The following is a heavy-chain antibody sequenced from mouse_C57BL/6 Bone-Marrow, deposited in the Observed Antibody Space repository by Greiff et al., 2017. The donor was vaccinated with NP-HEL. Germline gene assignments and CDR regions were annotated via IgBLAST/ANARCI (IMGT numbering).Heavy chain of an antibody. D-gene: IGHD1-3*01. Sequence: QVQLKQSGPGLVQPSQSLSITCTVSGFSLTSYGVHWVRQSPGKGLEWLGVIWSGGSTDYNAAFISRLSISKDNSKSQVFFKMNSLQADDTAIYYCASSGLAYWGQGTLVTVSA. J-gene: IGHJ3*01. CDR2: IWSGGST. CDR3: ASSGLAY. V-gene: IGHV2-2*01. CDR1: GFSLTSYG.